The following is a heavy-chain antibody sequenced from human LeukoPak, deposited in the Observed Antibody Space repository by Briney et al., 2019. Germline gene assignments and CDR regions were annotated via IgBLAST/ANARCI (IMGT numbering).Heavy chain of an antibody. V-gene: IGHV1-2*02. CDR3: ARPDGSSGWTY. CDR1: GYIFTGYY. CDR2: INPNSGDT. D-gene: IGHD6-19*01. J-gene: IGHJ4*02. Sequence: ASVKVSCKASGYIFTGYYMHWVRQAPGQGLEWMGWINPNSGDTNYAQKLQGRVTMTTDTSTSTAYMELSSLRSEDTAVYYCARPDGSSGWTYWGQGTLVTVSS.